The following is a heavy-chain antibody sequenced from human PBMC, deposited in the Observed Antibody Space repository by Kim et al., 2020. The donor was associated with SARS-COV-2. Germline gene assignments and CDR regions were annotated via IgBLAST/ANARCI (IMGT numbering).Heavy chain of an antibody. CDR3: ARARTIFGEVGV. J-gene: IGHJ6*02. Sequence: GGSLRLSCAASGFTFSSYSMNWVRQAPGKGLEWVSSISSSSSYIYYADSVKGRFTISRDNAKNSLYLQMNSLRAEDTAVYYCARARTIFGEVGVWGQGTTVTVSS. CDR1: GFTFSSYS. D-gene: IGHD3-3*01. CDR2: ISSSSSYI. V-gene: IGHV3-21*01.